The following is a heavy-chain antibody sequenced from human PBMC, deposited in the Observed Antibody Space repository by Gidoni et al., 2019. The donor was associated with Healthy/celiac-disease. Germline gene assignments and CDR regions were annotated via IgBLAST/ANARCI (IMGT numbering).Heavy chain of an antibody. D-gene: IGHD6-13*01. CDR1: GYTFTSYG. V-gene: IGHV1-18*01. Sequence: QVQLVQSGAEVKKPGASVKVSCKASGYTFTSYGISWVRQSPGQGLEWMGWISAYNGNTNDAQKLQGRVTMTTDTSTSTAYMELRSLRSDDTAVDYCAREFVAAAGTEGNWFDPWGQGTLVTVSS. CDR2: ISAYNGNT. CDR3: AREFVAAAGTEGNWFDP. J-gene: IGHJ5*02.